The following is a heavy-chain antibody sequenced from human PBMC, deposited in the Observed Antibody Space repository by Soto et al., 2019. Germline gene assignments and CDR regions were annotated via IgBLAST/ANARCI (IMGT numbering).Heavy chain of an antibody. J-gene: IGHJ5*02. CDR1: RGSFSGYY. Sequence: PSENLSITCAVYRGSFSGYYWSWIRQPPGKGLEWIGEINHSGSTNDNPSLKSRVTISVDTSKNQFSLKLSSVTAAETAVYYCARGFRGIRWLAPWGQGTLAIV. CDR3: ARGFRGIRWLAP. V-gene: IGHV4-34*01. D-gene: IGHD3-10*01. CDR2: INHSGST.